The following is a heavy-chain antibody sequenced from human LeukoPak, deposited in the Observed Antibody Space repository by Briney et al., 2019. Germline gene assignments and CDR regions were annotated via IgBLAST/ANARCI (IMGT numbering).Heavy chain of an antibody. V-gene: IGHV3-23*01. CDR3: AKASGYSSSWYVSWFDP. J-gene: IGHJ5*02. CDR1: DFSFITYA. Sequence: GGSLRLSCAASDFSFITYAMSWVRQAPGKGLEWVSTISGGGDATYYADSVKGRFTISRDNSKNTLYLQMNSLRVEDTAVYYCAKASGYSSSWYVSWFDPWGQGTLVTVSS. D-gene: IGHD6-13*01. CDR2: ISGGGDAT.